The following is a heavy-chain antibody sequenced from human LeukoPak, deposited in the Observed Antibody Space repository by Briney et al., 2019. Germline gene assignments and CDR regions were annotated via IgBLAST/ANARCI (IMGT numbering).Heavy chain of an antibody. CDR1: GYTFTSYD. CDR2: MNPNSGNT. CDR3: ARVTPYGDLDY. J-gene: IGHJ4*02. V-gene: IGHV1-8*03. D-gene: IGHD4-17*01. Sequence: GASVKVSCEASGYTFTSYDINWVRQATGQGLEWMGWMNPNSGNTGYAQKFQGRVTITRSTSISTAYMELSSLRSEDTAVYYCARVTPYGDLDYWGQGTLVTVSS.